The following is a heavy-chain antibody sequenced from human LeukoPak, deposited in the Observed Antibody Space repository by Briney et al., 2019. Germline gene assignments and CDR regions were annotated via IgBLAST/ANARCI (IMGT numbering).Heavy chain of an antibody. Sequence: PGGSLRLSCAASGFTFDDYAMHWVRQAPGKGLEWVSGIRWNSGSIGYADSVKGRFTISRDNAKNSLYLQMNSLRAEDMALYYCAKAMGSYSSSAFDYWGQGTLVTVSS. CDR2: IRWNSGSI. CDR3: AKAMGSYSSSAFDY. V-gene: IGHV3-9*03. CDR1: GFTFDDYA. D-gene: IGHD6-6*01. J-gene: IGHJ4*02.